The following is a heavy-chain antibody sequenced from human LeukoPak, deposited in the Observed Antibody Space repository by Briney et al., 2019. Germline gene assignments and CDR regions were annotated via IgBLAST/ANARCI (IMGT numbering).Heavy chain of an antibody. Sequence: GESLKISCKGSGYSFTYWIGWVRQMPGKGLEWMGIIYSGDSHTKYSPSFQGRVTISADKSISTAYLQWSSLKASDTAMYYCASRTPYSGSLYWGQGTLVTVSS. CDR3: ASRTPYSGSLY. CDR1: GYSFTYW. J-gene: IGHJ4*02. V-gene: IGHV5-51*01. CDR2: IYSGDSHT. D-gene: IGHD1-26*01.